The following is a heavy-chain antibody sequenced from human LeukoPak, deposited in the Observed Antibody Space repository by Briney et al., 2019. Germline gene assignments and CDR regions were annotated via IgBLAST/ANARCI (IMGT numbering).Heavy chain of an antibody. CDR1: GFTFSNYA. CDR2: TSDSGGST. Sequence: GGSLRLSCAASGFTFSNYAMSWVRQAPGKGLEWVLGTSDSGGSTYYADSVKGRFTISRDNSRNTLYLQMNSLRAEDTAVYYCAKGPLLWNWGQGTLVTVSS. D-gene: IGHD2/OR15-2a*01. J-gene: IGHJ4*02. V-gene: IGHV3-23*01. CDR3: AKGPLLWN.